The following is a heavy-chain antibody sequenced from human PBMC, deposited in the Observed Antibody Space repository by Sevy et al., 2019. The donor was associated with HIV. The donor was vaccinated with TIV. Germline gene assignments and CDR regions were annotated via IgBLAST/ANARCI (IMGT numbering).Heavy chain of an antibody. V-gene: IGHV3-23*01. CDR1: GFTFTSYA. Sequence: GGSPRLSCAASGFTFTSYAMSWVRQAPGKGLEWVSSISGSHGTPYYADSVKGRFTISRDNSKNTLYLQMSSLRAEDTAVYYCAKSEWGNIGFCTRSSCYPFDYWGQGTLVTVSS. CDR3: AKSEWGNIGFCTRSSCYPFDY. J-gene: IGHJ4*02. D-gene: IGHD2-2*01. CDR2: ISGSHGTP.